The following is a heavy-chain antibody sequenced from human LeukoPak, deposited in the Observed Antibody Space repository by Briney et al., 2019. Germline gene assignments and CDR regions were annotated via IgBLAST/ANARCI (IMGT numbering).Heavy chain of an antibody. V-gene: IGHV1-18*01. D-gene: IGHD6-13*01. CDR3: VRDGGHSSWYYYNIVWFDA. CDR1: GYTFTSYG. Sequence: ASVKVSRKASGYTFTSYGTSWVRPAPGQGLEWMGWISAYNGNTNYAQTLQGRVTTPTDPSTSTGYMYLRSLRAGDTAVYYCVRDGGHSSWYYYNIVWFDAWGQGTLVTVSA. CDR2: ISAYNGNT. J-gene: IGHJ5*02.